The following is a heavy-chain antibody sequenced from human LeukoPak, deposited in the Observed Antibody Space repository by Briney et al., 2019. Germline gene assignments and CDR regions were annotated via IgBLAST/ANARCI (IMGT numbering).Heavy chain of an antibody. CDR2: ISYDGSNK. D-gene: IGHD2-2*01. V-gene: IGHV3-30-3*01. J-gene: IGHJ4*02. CDR3: AKGLCSSTSCPQKD. CDR1: GFTFSSYA. Sequence: GGSLRLSCAASGFTFSSYAMHWVRQAPGKGLEWVAVISYDGSNKYYTDSVKGRFTISRDNSKNTLYLQMNSLRAEDTAVYYCAKGLCSSTSCPQKDWGQGTLVTVSS.